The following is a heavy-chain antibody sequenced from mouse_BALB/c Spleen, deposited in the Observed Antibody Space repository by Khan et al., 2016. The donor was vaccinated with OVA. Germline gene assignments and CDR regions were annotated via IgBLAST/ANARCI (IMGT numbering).Heavy chain of an antibody. J-gene: IGHJ1*01. V-gene: IGHV9-3-1*01. D-gene: IGHD1-2*01. CDR3: ASHGHWYFDA. CDR2: INTYTGEP. Sequence: LVESGPELMKPGETVKISCKASGYTFTNYGMNWVKQAPGKGLKWMGWINTYTGEPTYADDFKGRFAFSLETSASTAYLQINNLKNEDTATYFCASHGHWYFDAWCAVTTVTVSS. CDR1: GYTFTNYG.